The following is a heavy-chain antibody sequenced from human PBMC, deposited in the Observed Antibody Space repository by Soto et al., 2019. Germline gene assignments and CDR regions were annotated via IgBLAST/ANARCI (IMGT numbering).Heavy chain of an antibody. Sequence: ASVKVSCKASGYTFTGYYMHWVRQAPGQGLEWMGWINPNSGGTNYAQKFQGRVTMTRDTSISTAYMELSRPRSDDTAVYYCARDLVDQGWYYGMDVWGQGTTVTVSS. CDR2: INPNSGGT. V-gene: IGHV1-2*02. CDR1: GYTFTGYY. J-gene: IGHJ6*02. D-gene: IGHD2-8*02. CDR3: ARDLVDQGWYYGMDV.